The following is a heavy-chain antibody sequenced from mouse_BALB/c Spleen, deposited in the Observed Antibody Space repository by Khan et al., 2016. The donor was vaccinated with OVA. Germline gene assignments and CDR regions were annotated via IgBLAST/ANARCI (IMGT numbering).Heavy chain of an antibody. J-gene: IGHJ3*01. V-gene: IGHV5-6*01. Sequence: EVKLVESGGDFVRPGGSLKLSCAASGFTFSTYGMSWVRQTPDKRLEWVATINTGGAYTYYPDSVKGRFTISRDNAKNTLYLQWSSLKSEDTAIYYCARLAYYYNSEGFAYWGQGTLVTVSA. CDR2: INTGGAYT. CDR3: ARLAYYYNSEGFAY. D-gene: IGHD1-1*01. CDR1: GFTFSTYG.